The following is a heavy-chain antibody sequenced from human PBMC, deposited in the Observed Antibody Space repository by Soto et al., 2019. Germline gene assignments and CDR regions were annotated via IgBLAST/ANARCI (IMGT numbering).Heavy chain of an antibody. D-gene: IGHD4-4*01. CDR2: ILHDGSAE. J-gene: IGHJ6*02. CDR3: ARSRDDYSFYFYYGMDG. V-gene: IGHV3-30*03. Sequence: PXGALTLFSAAPGPTFTSYYTHGVRQAPGKGLEWMALILHDGSAEYYADSVKGRFTISRDNSKNTLYLQMNSLRAEDTAVYYCARSRDDYSFYFYYGMDGWGQGTTVTVSS. CDR1: GPTFTSYY.